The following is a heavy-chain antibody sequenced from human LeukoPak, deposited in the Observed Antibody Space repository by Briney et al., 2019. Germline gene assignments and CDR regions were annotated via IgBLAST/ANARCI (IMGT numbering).Heavy chain of an antibody. CDR3: ARALLWFGELYAFDI. D-gene: IGHD3-10*01. V-gene: IGHV3-30-3*01. CDR1: GFTFSSYA. Sequence: PGGSLRLSCAASGFTFSSYAMHWVRQAPGKGLEWVAVISYDGSNKYYADSVKGRFTISRDNSMNTLYLQMNSLRAEDTAVYYCARALLWFGELYAFDIWGQGTMVPVSS. CDR2: ISYDGSNK. J-gene: IGHJ3*02.